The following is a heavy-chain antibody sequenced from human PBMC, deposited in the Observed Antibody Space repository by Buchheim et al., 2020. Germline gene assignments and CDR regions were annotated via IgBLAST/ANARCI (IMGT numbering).Heavy chain of an antibody. CDR1: GFTFSSYW. D-gene: IGHD4-17*01. J-gene: IGHJ4*02. CDR2: IKQDGSEK. CDR3: ARGKSFDYCVYYYFDY. Sequence: EVQLVESGGGLVQPGGSLRLSCAASGFTFSSYWMSWVRQAPGKGLEWVANIKQDGSEKYYVDSVKGRFTISRDNAKNTLYLQMNSLRAEDTTVYYCARGKSFDYCVYYYFDYWGQGTL. V-gene: IGHV3-7*01.